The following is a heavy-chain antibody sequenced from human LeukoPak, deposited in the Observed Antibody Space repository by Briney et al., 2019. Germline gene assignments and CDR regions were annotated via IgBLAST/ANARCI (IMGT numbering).Heavy chain of an antibody. V-gene: IGHV1-69*13. Sequence: GASVKVSCKASGGTFSSYAISLVRQAPGQGLEWMGGIIPIFGTANYAQKFQGRVTITADESTSTAYMELSSLRSEDTALYYCARVSLNREPDYWGQGTPVTVSS. CDR2: IIPIFGTA. D-gene: IGHD1-14*01. J-gene: IGHJ4*02. CDR1: GGTFSSYA. CDR3: ARVSLNREPDY.